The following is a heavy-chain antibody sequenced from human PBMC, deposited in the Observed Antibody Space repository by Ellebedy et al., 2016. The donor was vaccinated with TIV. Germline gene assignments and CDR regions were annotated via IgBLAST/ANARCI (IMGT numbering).Heavy chain of an antibody. D-gene: IGHD4-23*01. V-gene: IGHV3-23*01. CDR2: ISGSGGST. CDR3: ARSIRWYINWFDP. J-gene: IGHJ5*02. CDR1: GFTFSSYA. Sequence: GESLKISCAASGFTFSSYAMSWVRQAPGKGLEGVSAISGSGGSTYYADSVKGRFTISRDNSKNTLYLQMNSLRAEDTAVYYCARSIRWYINWFDPWGQGTLVTVSS.